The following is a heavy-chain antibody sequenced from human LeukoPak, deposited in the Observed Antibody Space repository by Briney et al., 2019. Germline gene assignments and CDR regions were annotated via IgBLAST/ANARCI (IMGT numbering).Heavy chain of an antibody. D-gene: IGHD5-18*01. Sequence: PSETLSLTCTVSGGSISSGSYYWTWIRQPAGKGLEWIGRIYTSGTTKYNPSLKSRVTISVDTSKNQFSLKLSSVTAADTAVYYCARGMGYSYAYDWFDLWGQGTLVTVSS. J-gene: IGHJ5*02. V-gene: IGHV4-61*02. CDR1: GGSISSGSYY. CDR3: ARGMGYSYAYDWFDL. CDR2: IYTSGTT.